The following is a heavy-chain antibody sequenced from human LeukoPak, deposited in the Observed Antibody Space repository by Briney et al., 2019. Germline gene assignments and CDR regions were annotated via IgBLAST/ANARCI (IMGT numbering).Heavy chain of an antibody. Sequence: PSETLSLTCTVSGGSISSYYWSWIRQPPGKGLEWIGYIYYSGSTNYNPSLKSRVTISVDTSKNQFSLQLNSVTPEDTAVYYCASFTVTNDAFDIWGQGTMVTVSS. J-gene: IGHJ3*02. CDR2: IYYSGST. V-gene: IGHV4-59*12. D-gene: IGHD4-11*01. CDR3: ASFTVTNDAFDI. CDR1: GGSISSYY.